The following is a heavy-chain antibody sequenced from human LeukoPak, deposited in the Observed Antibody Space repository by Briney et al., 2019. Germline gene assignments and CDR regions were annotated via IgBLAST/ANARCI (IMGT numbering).Heavy chain of an antibody. Sequence: SETLSLTCTVSGGSISGYYYNWIRQPPGKGLEWIGYIYYSGSTNYNPSLKSRVTISLDTSKNQFSLKLSSVITADTAVYYCARSVVTLYWYFDLWGRGTLVTVSS. V-gene: IGHV4-59*01. J-gene: IGHJ2*01. CDR1: GGSISGYY. D-gene: IGHD4-23*01. CDR2: IYYSGST. CDR3: ARSVVTLYWYFDL.